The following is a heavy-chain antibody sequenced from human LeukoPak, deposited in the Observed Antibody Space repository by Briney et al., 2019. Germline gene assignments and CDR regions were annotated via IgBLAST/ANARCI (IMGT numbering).Heavy chain of an antibody. CDR2: ISAYNGNT. D-gene: IGHD3-16*02. CDR3: ARGGNDYVWGSYRFIDY. V-gene: IGHV1-18*01. J-gene: IGHJ4*02. CDR1: VYTFTSYG. Sequence: GASVKVSCKASVYTFTSYGISWVRQAPGQGLEWMGWISAYNGNTNYAQKLQGRVTMTTDTSTSTAYMELRSLRSDDTAVYYCARGGNDYVWGSYRFIDYWGQGTLVTVSS.